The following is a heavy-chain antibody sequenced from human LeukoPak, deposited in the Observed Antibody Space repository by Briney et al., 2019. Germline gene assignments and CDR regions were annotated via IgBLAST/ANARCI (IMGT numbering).Heavy chain of an antibody. CDR2: INPSGGST. J-gene: IGHJ5*02. V-gene: IGHV1-46*03. D-gene: IGHD2-2*01. Sequence: ASVKVSCKASGYTFTSYYMHWVRQAPGQGLEWMGIINPSGGSTSYAQKFQGRVTMTRDTSTGTVYMELSSLRSEDTAVYYCARDPHEYCSSTSCYLNWFDPWGQGTLVTVSS. CDR3: ARDPHEYCSSTSCYLNWFDP. CDR1: GYTFTSYY.